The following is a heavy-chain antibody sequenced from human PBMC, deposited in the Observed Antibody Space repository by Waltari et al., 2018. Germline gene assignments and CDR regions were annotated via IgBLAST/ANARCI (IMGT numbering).Heavy chain of an antibody. V-gene: IGHV4-59*11. Sequence: QVQLQESGPGLVKPSETLSLTCTVSGGSISSHYWSWIRPPPRKGLEWIGYIYYSGSTNYNPSLKSRVTISVDTSKNQFSLKLSSVTAADTAVYYCARGHYSTHRYAFDIWGQGTMVTVSS. CDR1: GGSISSHY. J-gene: IGHJ3*02. D-gene: IGHD2-15*01. CDR2: IYYSGST. CDR3: ARGHYSTHRYAFDI.